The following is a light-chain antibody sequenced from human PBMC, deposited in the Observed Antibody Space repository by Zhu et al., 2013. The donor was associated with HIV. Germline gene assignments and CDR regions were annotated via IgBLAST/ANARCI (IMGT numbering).Light chain of an antibody. V-gene: IGKV1-12*01. CDR3: QQVNSFPV. Sequence: DIQMTQSPSFVSAYVGDRITITCRASQDIRNWLGWYQQKPGEAPKLLIHSVSSLHSGVPXRFSGSGSGTDFTLTISSLQPEDFGTYYCQQVNSFPVFGGGTKVDI. CDR2: SVS. J-gene: IGKJ4*01. CDR1: QDIRNW.